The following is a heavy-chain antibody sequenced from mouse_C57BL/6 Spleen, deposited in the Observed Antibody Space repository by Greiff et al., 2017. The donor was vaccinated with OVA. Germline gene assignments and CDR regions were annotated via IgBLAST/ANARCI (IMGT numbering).Heavy chain of an antibody. CDR2: INPSSGYT. CDR3: ARAITTVVPWYFDV. V-gene: IGHV1-7*01. CDR1: GYTFTSYW. D-gene: IGHD1-1*01. J-gene: IGHJ1*03. Sequence: VQLQQSGAELAKPGASVKLSCKASGYTFTSYWMHWVKQRPGQGLEWIGYINPSSGYTKYNQKFKGKATLTADKSSSTAYMELRSLTSEDSAVYFCARAITTVVPWYFDVWGTGTTVTVSS.